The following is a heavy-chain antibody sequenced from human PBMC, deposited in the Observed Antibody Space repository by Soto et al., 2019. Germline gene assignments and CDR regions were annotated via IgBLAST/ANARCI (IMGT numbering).Heavy chain of an antibody. V-gene: IGHV4-30-2*01. CDR3: VRRSPEDAFDI. CDR1: GGSFSDGYS. J-gene: IGHJ3*02. CDR2: IYEGGNT. Sequence: PSETLSLTCAVYGGSFSDGYSWSWIRQPPGKGLQWIGHIYEGGNTYYTPSLESRVAISTDKSKNQFSLRLSSVTAADTAVYYCVRRSPEDAFDIWGQGTMVTVSS.